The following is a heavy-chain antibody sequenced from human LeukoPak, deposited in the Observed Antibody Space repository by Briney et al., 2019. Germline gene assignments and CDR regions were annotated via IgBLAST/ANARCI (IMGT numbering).Heavy chain of an antibody. D-gene: IGHD3-22*01. V-gene: IGHV4-39*01. J-gene: IGHJ3*02. CDR2: IYYSGST. Sequence: PSETLSLTCTVSGGSISSSSYYWGWIRQPPGKGLEWIGNIYYSGSTYYNPSLKSRVTISVDTSKNQFSLKLSSVTAADTAVYYCARHLSRGIVVVITDDAFDIWGQGTMVTVSS. CDR3: ARHLSRGIVVVITDDAFDI. CDR1: GGSISSSSYY.